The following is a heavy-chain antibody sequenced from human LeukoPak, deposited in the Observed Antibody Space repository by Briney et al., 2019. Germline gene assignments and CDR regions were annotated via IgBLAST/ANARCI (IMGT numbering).Heavy chain of an antibody. V-gene: IGHV1-2*02. CDR2: INPNSGGT. D-gene: IGHD3-10*01. J-gene: IGHJ4*02. CDR3: AREPTLVWFGESQGNY. Sequence: ASVKVSCKASGYTFTGYYMHWVRQAPGQGLEWMGWINPNSGGTNYAQKFQGRVTMTRDTSISTAYMELSRLRSDDTAVYYWAREPTLVWFGESQGNYWGQGTLVTVSS. CDR1: GYTFTGYY.